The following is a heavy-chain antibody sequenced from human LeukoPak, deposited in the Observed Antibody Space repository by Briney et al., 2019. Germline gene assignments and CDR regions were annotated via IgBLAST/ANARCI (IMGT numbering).Heavy chain of an antibody. CDR1: GFTFSDYY. Sequence: GGSLRLSCAASGFTFSDYYMSWIRQAPGKGLEWVSYISSSRSYTNYADSVKGRFTISRDNAKNPLYLQMYSLRAEDTAVYYCARDIAGVSSSTSLYFCDYWGQGTLVSVSS. D-gene: IGHD2-2*01. V-gene: IGHV3-11*06. CDR2: ISSSRSYT. CDR3: ARDIAGVSSSTSLYFCDY. J-gene: IGHJ4*02.